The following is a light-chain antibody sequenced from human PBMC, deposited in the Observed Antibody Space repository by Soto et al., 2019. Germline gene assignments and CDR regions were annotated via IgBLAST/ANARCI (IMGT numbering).Light chain of an antibody. Sequence: EIVLTQSPGTLSLSPGERATLSCRASQSVSSYLAWYQQKPGQAPRLLIYDASNRATGIPARFSGSGSGTDFTLTISSLEPEDFAVYYCQQRSNWLFTFGPGTKVDIK. CDR3: QQRSNWLFT. CDR2: DAS. CDR1: QSVSSY. V-gene: IGKV3-11*01. J-gene: IGKJ3*01.